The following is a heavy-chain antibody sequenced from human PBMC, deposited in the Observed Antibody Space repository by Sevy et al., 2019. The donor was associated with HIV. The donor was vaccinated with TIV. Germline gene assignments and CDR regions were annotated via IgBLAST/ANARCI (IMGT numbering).Heavy chain of an antibody. D-gene: IGHD2-2*01. V-gene: IGHV1-2*02. Sequence: ASVKVSCKASGYTFTGYYMHWVRQAPGQGLEWMGWINPNSGGTNYAQKFQGRVTMTRETSISTAYMEMSRLRSDDTAVYYCARSISKYCSSTSCFYNWFDPWGQGTLVTVSS. J-gene: IGHJ5*02. CDR3: ARSISKYCSSTSCFYNWFDP. CDR2: INPNSGGT. CDR1: GYTFTGYY.